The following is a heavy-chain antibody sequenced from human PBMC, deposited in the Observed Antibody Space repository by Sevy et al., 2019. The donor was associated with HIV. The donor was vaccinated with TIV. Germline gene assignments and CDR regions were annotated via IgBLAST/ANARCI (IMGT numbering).Heavy chain of an antibody. CDR2: IFYSGST. D-gene: IGHD3-16*01. CDR3: ARDRGAMITFGGVKGAFDI. Sequence: SETLSLTCTVSGGSISSGDYYWSWIRQRPGKGLEWIWYIFYSGSTYYNPSLKSRVTISIDTSKNQFSLKLSSVTAADTAVYYCARDRGAMITFGGVKGAFDIWGQGTMVTVSS. V-gene: IGHV4-31*03. J-gene: IGHJ3*02. CDR1: GGSISSGDYY.